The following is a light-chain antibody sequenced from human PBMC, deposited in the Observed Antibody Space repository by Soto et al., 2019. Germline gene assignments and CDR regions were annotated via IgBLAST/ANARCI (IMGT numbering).Light chain of an antibody. V-gene: IGLV4-60*02. J-gene: IGLJ2*01. CDR1: SGHSSYI. Sequence: QPVLTQSSSASASLGSSVKLTCTLSSGHSSYIIAWHQQQPGKAPRYLMKLESSGSYNKGSGVPDRFSGSSSGADRYLTISNLQFEDEADYYCETWDSSTPVVFGGGTQLTVL. CDR3: ETWDSSTPVV. CDR2: LESSGSY.